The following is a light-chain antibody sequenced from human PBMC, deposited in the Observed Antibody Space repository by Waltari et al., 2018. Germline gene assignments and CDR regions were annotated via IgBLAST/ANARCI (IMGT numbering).Light chain of an antibody. CDR1: QSVSRA. CDR3: QHYLRLPVT. V-gene: IGKV3-20*01. CDR2: GAS. Sequence: EIVLTPSPATPSSSLGERATVPCRASQSVSRALAWYQQKPGQAPRLLIYGASTRATGIPDRFSGSGSGTDFSLTISRLEPDDFAVYYCQHYLRLPVTFGQGTTVEI. J-gene: IGKJ1*01.